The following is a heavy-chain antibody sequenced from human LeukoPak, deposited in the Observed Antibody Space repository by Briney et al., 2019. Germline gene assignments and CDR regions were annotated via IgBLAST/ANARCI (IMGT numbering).Heavy chain of an antibody. CDR1: GFTVSSNY. D-gene: IGHD3-10*01. V-gene: IGHV3-66*01. Sequence: PGGSLRLSCAASGFTVSSNYMSWVRQAPGKGLEWVSVIYSGGSTYYADSVKGRFTISRDNSKNTLYLQMNSLRAEDTAVYYCARVNGVLESYYYYYMDVWGKGTTVTISS. J-gene: IGHJ6*03. CDR2: IYSGGST. CDR3: ARVNGVLESYYYYYMDV.